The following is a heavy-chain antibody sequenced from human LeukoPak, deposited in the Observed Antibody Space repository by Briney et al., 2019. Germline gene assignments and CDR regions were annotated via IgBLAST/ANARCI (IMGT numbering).Heavy chain of an antibody. V-gene: IGHV1-46*01. Sequence: ASVKVSCKASGYTFTSYYMHWVRQAPGQGLEWMGIINPRGGSTSYAQKFQGRVTMTRDTSTSTVYMELSSLRSEDTAVYYCARDRCSGGSCYTMDYWGQGTLVTVSS. CDR1: GYTFTSYY. CDR2: INPRGGST. D-gene: IGHD2-15*01. J-gene: IGHJ4*02. CDR3: ARDRCSGGSCYTMDY.